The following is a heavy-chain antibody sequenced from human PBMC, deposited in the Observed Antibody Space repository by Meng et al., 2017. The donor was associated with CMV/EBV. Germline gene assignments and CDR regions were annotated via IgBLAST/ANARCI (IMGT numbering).Heavy chain of an antibody. J-gene: IGHJ6*02. V-gene: IGHV4-34*01. D-gene: IGHD3-3*01. Sequence: GSLRLSCTVSGGSISSYYWSWIRQPPGKGLEWIGEINHSGSTNYNPSLKSRVTISVDTSKNQFSLKLSSVTAADTAVYYCARGTGRSITIFGVVTHYYYGMDVWGQGTAVTVSS. CDR3: ARGTGRSITIFGVVTHYYYGMDV. CDR1: GGSISSYY. CDR2: INHSGST.